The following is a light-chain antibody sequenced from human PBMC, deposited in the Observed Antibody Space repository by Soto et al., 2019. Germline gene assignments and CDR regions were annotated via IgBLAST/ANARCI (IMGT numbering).Light chain of an antibody. CDR3: QHYGSSPWT. J-gene: IGKJ1*01. CDR1: QTVSGSY. CDR2: DAS. V-gene: IGKV3-20*01. Sequence: EIVLTQSAGTLSLSPGERATLSCRASQTVSGSYLAWFQQKPGQAPKLLIYDASTRSAGVQDRFSVSGSGTDFSLTLNRLGHEDFAVYYCQHYGSSPWTFGQGTKVEIK.